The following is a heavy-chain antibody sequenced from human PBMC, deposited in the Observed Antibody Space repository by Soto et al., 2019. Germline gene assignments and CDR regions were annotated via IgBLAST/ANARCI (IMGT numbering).Heavy chain of an antibody. J-gene: IGHJ4*02. V-gene: IGHV1-46*01. CDR1: GYTFTSYY. Sequence: ASVKVSCKASGYTFTSYYMHWVRQAPGQGLEWLGIVNPSGGGTSYAEKFQDRVTMTRDTSTSTVYMEMRSLRSDDTAVYYCVRAAGTVINTQFFDFWGQGALVTVSS. CDR3: VRAAGTVINTQFFDF. CDR2: VNPSGGGT. D-gene: IGHD1-7*01.